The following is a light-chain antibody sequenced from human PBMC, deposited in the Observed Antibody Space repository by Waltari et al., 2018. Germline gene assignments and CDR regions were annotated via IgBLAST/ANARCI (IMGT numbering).Light chain of an antibody. V-gene: IGLV2-14*03. CDR3: SSYTTSSTVV. CDR2: DVS. J-gene: IGLJ2*01. CDR1: SSDIGAYDY. Sequence: QSALTQPASVPGSPGQSITISCTGASSDIGAYDYVSWYQQHPGKAPKLMIYDVSNRPSGVSNRFSGSKSGATASLTISGLQAGDEADYYCSSYTTSSTVVFGGGTKLTVL.